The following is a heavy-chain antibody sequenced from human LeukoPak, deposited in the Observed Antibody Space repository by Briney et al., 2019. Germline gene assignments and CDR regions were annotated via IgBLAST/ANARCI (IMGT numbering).Heavy chain of an antibody. CDR2: INPNSGGT. J-gene: IGHJ4*02. Sequence: ASVKVSCKASGYTFTSYGISWVRQAPGQGLEWMGWINPNSGGTNYAQKFQGRVTMTRDTSISTAYMELSRLRSDDTAVYYCARGQGLGSSSFDYWGQGTLVTVSS. V-gene: IGHV1-2*02. D-gene: IGHD6-6*01. CDR3: ARGQGLGSSSFDY. CDR1: GYTFTSYG.